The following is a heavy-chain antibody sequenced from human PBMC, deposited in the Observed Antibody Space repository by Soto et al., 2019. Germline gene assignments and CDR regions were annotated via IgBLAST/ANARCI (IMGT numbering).Heavy chain of an antibody. Sequence: GGSLRLSCAASGFTFSSYSMNWVRQAPGKGLEWVSSISSSSSYIYYADSVKGRFTISRDNAKNSLYLQMNSLRAEDTAVYYCARDQIFGVVMPFDYWGQGTLVTVSS. CDR3: ARDQIFGVVMPFDY. CDR2: ISSSSSYI. CDR1: GFTFSSYS. V-gene: IGHV3-21*01. J-gene: IGHJ4*02. D-gene: IGHD3-3*01.